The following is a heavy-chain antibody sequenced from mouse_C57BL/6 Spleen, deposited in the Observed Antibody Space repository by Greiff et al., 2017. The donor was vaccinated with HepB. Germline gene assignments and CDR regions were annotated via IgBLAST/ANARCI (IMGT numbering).Heavy chain of an antibody. D-gene: IGHD3-2*02. CDR3: ARGVGGQLRLRGAMDY. CDR1: GFTFSDYG. J-gene: IGHJ4*01. V-gene: IGHV5-17*01. CDR2: ISSGSSTI. Sequence: EVMLMESGGGLVKPGGSLKLSCAASGFTFSDYGMHWVRQAPEKGLEWVAYISSGSSTIYYADTVKGRFTISRDNAKNTLFLQMTSLRAEDTAMYYCARGVGGQLRLRGAMDYWGQGTSVTVSS.